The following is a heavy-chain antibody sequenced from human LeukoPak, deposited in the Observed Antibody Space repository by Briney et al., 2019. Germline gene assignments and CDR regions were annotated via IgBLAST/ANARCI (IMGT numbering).Heavy chain of an antibody. V-gene: IGHV4-38-2*02. J-gene: IGHJ1*01. D-gene: IGHD6-25*01. CDR3: ARNASSGFFND. CDR1: GQFISNTFY. Sequence: SETLSLTCTVSGQFISNTFYWAWIRQSPGKGLEWLGSIHHSGNRFESGSTHYNPSLRSRVSVSADTSKNQFSLRLTSVTAADTAVYFCARNASSGFFNDWGQGMLVTVSS. CDR2: IHHSGNRFESGST.